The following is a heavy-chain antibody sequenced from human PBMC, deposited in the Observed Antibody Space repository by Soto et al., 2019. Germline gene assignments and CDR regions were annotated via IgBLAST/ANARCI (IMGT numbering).Heavy chain of an antibody. D-gene: IGHD3-22*01. CDR2: ISGSGGST. V-gene: IGHV3-23*01. CDR3: AKGDDRALYGMDV. J-gene: IGHJ6*02. CDR1: GFTFSSYA. Sequence: TGGSLRLSCAASGFTFSSYAMSWVCQAPGKGLEWVSAISGSGGSTYYADSVKGRFTISRDNSKNTLYLQMNSLRAEDTAVYYCAKGDDRALYGMDVWGQGTTVTVSS.